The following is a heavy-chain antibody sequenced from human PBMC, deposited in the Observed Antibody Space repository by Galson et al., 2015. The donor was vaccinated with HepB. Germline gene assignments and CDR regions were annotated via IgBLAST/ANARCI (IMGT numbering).Heavy chain of an antibody. Sequence: SVKVSCKASGGTFSSYTISWVRQAPGQGLEWMGRIIPILGIANYAQKFQGRVTITADKSTSTAYMELSSLRSEDTAVYYCARYYYDSSGYSSYYYYGMDVWGQGTTVTVSS. J-gene: IGHJ6*02. CDR3: ARYYYDSSGYSSYYYYGMDV. CDR2: IIPILGIA. D-gene: IGHD3-22*01. CDR1: GGTFSSYT. V-gene: IGHV1-69*02.